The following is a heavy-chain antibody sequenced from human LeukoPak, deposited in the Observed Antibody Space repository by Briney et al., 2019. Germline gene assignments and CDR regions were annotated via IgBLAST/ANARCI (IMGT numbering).Heavy chain of an antibody. Sequence: ASVKVSCKASGYLFTSYGFSWVRQAPGQGLEWMGWISAYDRNTNYAHKLQGRVTMTTDSSTNTAFMELRNPRSDDTAMYYCARGWDCDTTNCYLLQDWGQGTLVIVSS. CDR1: GYLFTSYG. V-gene: IGHV1-18*01. J-gene: IGHJ1*01. CDR2: ISAYDRNT. CDR3: ARGWDCDTTNCYLLQD. D-gene: IGHD2-2*01.